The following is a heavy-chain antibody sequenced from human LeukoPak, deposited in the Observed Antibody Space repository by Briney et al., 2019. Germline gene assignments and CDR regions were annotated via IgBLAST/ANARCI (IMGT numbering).Heavy chain of an antibody. Sequence: GGSLRLSCAASGFTVSSNYMSWVRQAPGEGLEWVSFIYSGGSTYYADSVKGRFTISRDNSKNTLYFQMNSLRAEDTAVYYCARGRPGWYFDLWGRGTLVTVSS. V-gene: IGHV3-53*01. CDR3: ARGRPGWYFDL. CDR2: IYSGGST. CDR1: GFTVSSNY. J-gene: IGHJ2*01. D-gene: IGHD6-6*01.